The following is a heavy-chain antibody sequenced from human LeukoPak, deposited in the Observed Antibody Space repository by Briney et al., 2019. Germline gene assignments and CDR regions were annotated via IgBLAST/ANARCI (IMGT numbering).Heavy chain of an antibody. D-gene: IGHD6-13*01. J-gene: IGHJ4*02. CDR2: ISAYNGNT. CDR3: ARDRQQLSPSDFDY. V-gene: IGHV1-18*01. CDR1: GYTFTSYG. Sequence: ASVKVSCKASGYTFTSYGISWVRQAPGQGLEWMGWISAYNGNTNYAQKLQGRVTMTTDTSTSTAYMELRSLRSDDTAVYYCARDRQQLSPSDFDYWGQGTLVTVSS.